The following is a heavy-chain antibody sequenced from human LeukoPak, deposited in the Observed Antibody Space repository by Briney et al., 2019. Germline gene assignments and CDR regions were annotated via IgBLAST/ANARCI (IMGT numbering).Heavy chain of an antibody. V-gene: IGHV1-2*04. Sequence: GASVKVSCKASGYTFTGYYMYWVRQAPGQGLEWMGWINPNSGGTNYAQKFQGWVTMTRDTSISTAYMELSRLRSDDTAVYYCARDLVAAAGRFYYYGMDVWGQGTTVTVSS. CDR3: ARDLVAAAGRFYYYGMDV. D-gene: IGHD6-13*01. CDR1: GYTFTGYY. CDR2: INPNSGGT. J-gene: IGHJ6*02.